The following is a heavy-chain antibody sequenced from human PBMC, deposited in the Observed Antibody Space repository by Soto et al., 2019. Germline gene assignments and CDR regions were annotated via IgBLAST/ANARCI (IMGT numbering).Heavy chain of an antibody. CDR3: ARAFGYCSSTSCYAEDYYYYGMDV. CDR1: GGTFSSYA. CDR2: IIPIFGTA. D-gene: IGHD2-2*01. Sequence: QVQLVQSGAEVKKPGSSVKVSCKASGGTFSSYAISWVRQAPGQGLEWMGGIIPIFGTANYAQKFQGRVTITADESTSTAYMELSSLRSEDTAVYYCARAFGYCSSTSCYAEDYYYYGMDVCGQGTTVTVSS. J-gene: IGHJ6*02. V-gene: IGHV1-69*01.